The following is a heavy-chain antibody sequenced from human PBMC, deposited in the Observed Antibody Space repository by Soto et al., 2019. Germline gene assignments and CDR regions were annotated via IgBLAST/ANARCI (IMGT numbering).Heavy chain of an antibody. J-gene: IGHJ4*02. CDR1: GFTFSSYA. V-gene: IGHV3-30-3*01. D-gene: IGHD2-2*01. CDR2: ISYDGSNK. Sequence: GGSLRLSCAASGFTFSSYAMHWVRQAPGKGLEWVAVISYDGSNKYYADSVKGRFTISRDNSKNTLYLQMNSLRAEDTAVYYCARERSSSPLFDYWGQGTMVTVSS. CDR3: ARERSSSPLFDY.